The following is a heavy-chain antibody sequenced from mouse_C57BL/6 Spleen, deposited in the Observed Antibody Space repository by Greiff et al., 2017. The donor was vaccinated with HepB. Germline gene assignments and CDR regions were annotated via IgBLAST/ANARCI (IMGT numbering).Heavy chain of an antibody. J-gene: IGHJ2*01. CDR1: GFTFSSYA. Sequence: EVKVVESGGGLVKPGGSLKLSCAASGFTFSSYAMSWVRQTPEKRLEWVATISDGGSYTYYPDNVKGRFTISRDNAKNNLYLQMSHLKSEDTAMYYCAREKGLMVTTDYFDYWGQGTTLTVSS. D-gene: IGHD2-2*01. CDR3: AREKGLMVTTDYFDY. CDR2: ISDGGSYT. V-gene: IGHV5-4*01.